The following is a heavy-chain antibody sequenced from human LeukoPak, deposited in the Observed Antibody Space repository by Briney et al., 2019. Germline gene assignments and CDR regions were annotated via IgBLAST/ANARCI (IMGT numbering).Heavy chain of an antibody. D-gene: IGHD1-26*01. CDR2: IIPIFGTA. CDR1: GYTFTSCG. Sequence: SVKVSCKASGYTFTSCGISWVRQAPGQGLEWMGGIIPIFGTANYAQKFQGRVTITADESTSTAYMELSSLRSEDTAVYYCARDLELSWEPWGAFDIWGQGTMVTVSS. CDR3: ARDLELSWEPWGAFDI. V-gene: IGHV1-69*13. J-gene: IGHJ3*02.